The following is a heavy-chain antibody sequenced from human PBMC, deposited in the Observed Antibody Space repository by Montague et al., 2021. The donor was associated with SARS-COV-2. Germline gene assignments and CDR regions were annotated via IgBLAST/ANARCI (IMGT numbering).Heavy chain of an antibody. D-gene: IGHD5-12*01. CDR3: ARGSSGYEDPTGFDP. J-gene: IGHJ5*02. Sequence: SETLSLTCTVSGGPISSSSYYWGWIRQPPGKGLEWIGSIYYSGSTYYNPSLKSRVTLSVDTSKNQFSLKLSSVTAADTAVYYCARGSSGYEDPTGFDPWGQGTLVTVSS. CDR1: GGPISSSSYY. CDR2: IYYSGST. V-gene: IGHV4-39*01.